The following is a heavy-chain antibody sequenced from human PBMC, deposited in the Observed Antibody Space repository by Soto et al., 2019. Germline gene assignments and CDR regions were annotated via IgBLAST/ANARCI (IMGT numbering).Heavy chain of an antibody. CDR2: IYYSGST. V-gene: IGHV4-31*03. CDR1: GGSISSGGYY. CDR3: ARGRDGYRPAYNWFDP. D-gene: IGHD5-12*01. Sequence: TSETLSLTCTVSGGSISSGGYYWSWIRQHPGKGLEWIGYIYYSGSTYYNPSLKSRVTISVDTSKNQFSLKLSSVTAADTAVYYCARGRDGYRPAYNWFDPWGQGTLVTVSS. J-gene: IGHJ5*02.